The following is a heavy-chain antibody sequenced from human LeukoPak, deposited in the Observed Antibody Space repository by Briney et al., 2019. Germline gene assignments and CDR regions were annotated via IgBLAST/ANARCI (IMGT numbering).Heavy chain of an antibody. CDR1: GYTFTSYY. Sequence: GASVKVSCKASGYTFTSYYMHWVRQAPGQGLEWMGIINPSGGSTSYAQKFQGRVTMTRDMSTSTVYMELSSLRSEDTAVYYCARINSYCTNGVCYGDYWGQGTLVTVSS. CDR2: INPSGGST. D-gene: IGHD2-8*01. CDR3: ARINSYCTNGVCYGDY. J-gene: IGHJ4*02. V-gene: IGHV1-46*01.